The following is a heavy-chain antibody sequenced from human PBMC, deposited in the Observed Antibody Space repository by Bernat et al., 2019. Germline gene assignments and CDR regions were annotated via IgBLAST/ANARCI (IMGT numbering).Heavy chain of an antibody. J-gene: IGHJ6*02. D-gene: IGHD3-16*01. CDR2: ISSSSSYI. CDR3: ARGTGGYYYYGMDV. V-gene: IGHV3-21*01. CDR1: GFTFSSYS. Sequence: EVQLVESGGGLVKPGGSLRLSCAASGFTFSSYSMNWVRQAPGKGLEWVSSISSSSSYIYYADSVKGRFTISRDNAKNSLYLQMNRLRAEDTAVYYCARGTGGYYYYGMDVWGQGTTVTVSS.